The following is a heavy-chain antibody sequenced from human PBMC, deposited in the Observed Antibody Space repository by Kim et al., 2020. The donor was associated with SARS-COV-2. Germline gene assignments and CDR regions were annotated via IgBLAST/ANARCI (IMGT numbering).Heavy chain of an antibody. Sequence: RYSPSFQSQVTTSADKSISTAYLQWSSLKASDTAMYYCASSGGYALPFDYWGQGTLVTVSS. D-gene: IGHD5-12*01. CDR3: ASSGGYALPFDY. J-gene: IGHJ4*02. V-gene: IGHV5-51*01.